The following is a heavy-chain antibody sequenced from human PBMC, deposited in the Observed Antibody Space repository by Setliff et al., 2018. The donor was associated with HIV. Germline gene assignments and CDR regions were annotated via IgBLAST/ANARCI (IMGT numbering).Heavy chain of an antibody. CDR1: GFTFSIYE. Sequence: LRLSCAASGFTFSIYEMNWVRQAPGKGLEWVSYMTASGSKIYYADSVKGRFTISRVNAKNSLYLQMNSLIADDTAIYYCARYDPAGGIDYWGQGTPVTVSS. CDR2: MTASGSKI. J-gene: IGHJ4*02. CDR3: ARYDPAGGIDY. V-gene: IGHV3-48*03. D-gene: IGHD1-26*01.